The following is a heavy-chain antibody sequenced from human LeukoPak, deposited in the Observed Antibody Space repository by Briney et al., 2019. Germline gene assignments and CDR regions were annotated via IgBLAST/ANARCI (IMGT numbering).Heavy chain of an antibody. Sequence: PGGSLRLSCAASGFTFSSYAMSWVRQAPGKGLEWVSAISGSGGSTYYADSVKGRFTISRDNSKNTLYLQMNSLRAEDTAVYYCARYCSSTSCSRGFDYWGQGILVTVSS. CDR1: GFTFSSYA. J-gene: IGHJ4*02. CDR2: ISGSGGST. D-gene: IGHD2-2*01. CDR3: ARYCSSTSCSRGFDY. V-gene: IGHV3-23*01.